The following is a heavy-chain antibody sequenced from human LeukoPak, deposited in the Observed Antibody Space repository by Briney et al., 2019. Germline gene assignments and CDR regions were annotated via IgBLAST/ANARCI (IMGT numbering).Heavy chain of an antibody. V-gene: IGHV3-23*01. Sequence: GGSLRLSCAASGFTFSSSTMGWVRQAPGQGLQRVSAVIGSGTMTSYADSVRGRFTISRDNSKNTLSLQMNSLRAEDTAVYYCAKAYDYGGKGPSPFDYWGQGTLVTISS. D-gene: IGHD4-23*01. J-gene: IGHJ4*02. CDR1: GFTFSSST. CDR3: AKAYDYGGKGPSPFDY. CDR2: VIGSGTMT.